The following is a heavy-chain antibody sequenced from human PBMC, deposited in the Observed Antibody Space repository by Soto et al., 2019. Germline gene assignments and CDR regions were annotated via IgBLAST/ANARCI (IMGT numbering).Heavy chain of an antibody. CDR1: GGTFSSYA. J-gene: IGHJ6*02. D-gene: IGHD6-13*01. CDR2: IIPIFGTA. Sequence: QVQLVQSGAEVKKPGSSVKVSCKASGGTFSSYAISWVRQAPGQGLEWMGGIIPIFGTANYAQKFQGRVTITADESTSTAYMEMSSLRSEDTAVYYCARSPDTLAAAGNRPDYYFYYGMDVWGQGTTVTVSS. CDR3: ARSPDTLAAAGNRPDYYFYYGMDV. V-gene: IGHV1-69*12.